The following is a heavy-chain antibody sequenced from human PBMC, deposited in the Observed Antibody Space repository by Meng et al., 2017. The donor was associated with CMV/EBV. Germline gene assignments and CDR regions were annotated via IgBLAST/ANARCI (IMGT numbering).Heavy chain of an antibody. D-gene: IGHD3-3*01. J-gene: IGHJ6*02. CDR1: GLAFSSYG. CDR2: IRYDGSNK. Sequence: GESLKISCATSGLAFSSYGMHWVRQAQGKGLEWVAFIRYDGSNKYYADSVKGRFTISRDNSKNTLYLQMNSLRAEDTAVYYRAKDVSGIGDFWGGYSVYYGMDVWGQGTTVTVSS. CDR3: AKDVSGIGDFWGGYSVYYGMDV. V-gene: IGHV3-30*02.